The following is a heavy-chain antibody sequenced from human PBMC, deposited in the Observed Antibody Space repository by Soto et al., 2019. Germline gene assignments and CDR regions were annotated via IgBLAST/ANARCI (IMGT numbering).Heavy chain of an antibody. V-gene: IGHV2-5*02. CDR1: GFSLSTSGVG. CDR2: IYWDDDK. J-gene: IGHJ4*02. D-gene: IGHD7-27*01. Sequence: QITLKESGPTLVKPTQTLTLTCTFSGFSLSTSGVGVGWIRQPPGKALEWLALIYWDDDKRYSPSLKSRLTLTKDNSKNQVVLTMTNMDPVDTATYYCAHSLIPNWGSRGAFDYWGQGTLVTVSS. CDR3: AHSLIPNWGSRGAFDY.